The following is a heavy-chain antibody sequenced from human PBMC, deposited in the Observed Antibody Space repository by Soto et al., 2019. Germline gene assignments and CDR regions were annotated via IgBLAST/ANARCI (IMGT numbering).Heavy chain of an antibody. J-gene: IGHJ3*01. Sequence: GGSLRLSCAASGFTFSSTEMYWVRQAPGKGLEWISYIHPGGQTIFYAESVKGRFTISRDNAKHSVYLQMNSLRAEDTAVYYCARRGSRWGRGTKVTVSS. CDR2: IHPGGQTI. CDR1: GFTFSSTE. D-gene: IGHD2-15*01. V-gene: IGHV3-48*03. CDR3: ARRGSR.